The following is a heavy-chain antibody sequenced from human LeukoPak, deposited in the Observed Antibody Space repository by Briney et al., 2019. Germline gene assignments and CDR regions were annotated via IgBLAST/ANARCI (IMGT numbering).Heavy chain of an antibody. CDR3: ARYSKSSDRDFDY. Sequence: SQTLSLTSALSGDSVSINSVTWNWIRQSPSRGLEWLGRTYYRSKWLDDYVESVKNRLTINPDTSKNQFSLQLTSVTPEDTAVYYCARYSKSSDRDFDYWGQGTQATVSS. D-gene: IGHD6-6*01. CDR1: GDSVSINSVT. V-gene: IGHV6-1*01. CDR2: TYYRSKWLD. J-gene: IGHJ4*02.